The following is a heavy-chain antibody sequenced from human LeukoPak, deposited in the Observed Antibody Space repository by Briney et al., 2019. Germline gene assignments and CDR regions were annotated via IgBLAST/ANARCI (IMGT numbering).Heavy chain of an antibody. Sequence: PSETLSLTCSVSGGSFINYYWSWIRQPPGKGLEWIGGIHTSGNTNNNPSLKSRVTMSVDTSKNQFSLKLSSVTAADTAMYYCARLTGGHYLEYWGQGTLVTVSS. CDR1: GGSFINYY. CDR3: ARLTGGHYLEY. V-gene: IGHV4-4*09. CDR2: IHTSGNT. D-gene: IGHD7-27*01. J-gene: IGHJ4*02.